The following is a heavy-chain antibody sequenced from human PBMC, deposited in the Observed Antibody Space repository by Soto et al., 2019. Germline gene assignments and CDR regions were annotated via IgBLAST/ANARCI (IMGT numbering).Heavy chain of an antibody. CDR3: ARDPGGIVVVPAAMHFDY. CDR1: GFTFSSYG. D-gene: IGHD2-2*01. V-gene: IGHV3-33*08. J-gene: IGHJ4*02. CDR2: IWYDGSNK. Sequence: GGSLRLSCAASGFTFSSYGMHWVRQAPGKGLEWVAVIWYDGSNKYYADSVKGRFTISRDNSKNTLYLQMNSLRAEDTAVYYCARDPGGIVVVPAAMHFDYWGQGTLVTVSS.